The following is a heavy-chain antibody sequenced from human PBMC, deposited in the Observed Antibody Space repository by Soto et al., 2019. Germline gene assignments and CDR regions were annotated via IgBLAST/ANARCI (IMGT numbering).Heavy chain of an antibody. CDR3: ARVIYGGWSTIKDYYYAMDV. CDR2: ISGGSSRI. CDR1: GFSFSTYD. V-gene: IGHV3-48*02. D-gene: IGHD5-12*01. J-gene: IGHJ6*02. Sequence: GGSLRLSCAASGFSFSTYDMNWVRQAPGKGLEWVSYISGGSSRIFYADSVKGRFTISRDNAKNSLYLQMNSLRDEDTGVYSCARVIYGGWSTIKDYYYAMDVWGQGTTVTVSS.